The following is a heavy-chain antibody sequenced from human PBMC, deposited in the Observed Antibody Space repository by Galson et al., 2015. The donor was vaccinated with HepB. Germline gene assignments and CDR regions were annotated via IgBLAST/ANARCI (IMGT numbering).Heavy chain of an antibody. V-gene: IGHV3-21*01. CDR3: ARDRGPVLGFLEWFLSPADGLDL. D-gene: IGHD3-3*01. CDR1: GFTFSSYG. Sequence: SLRLSCAASGFTFSSYGMNWVRQVPGKGLEWVSSSSRSNTYTYYADSVKGRFTISRDNAEKSLYLEMNSLRVEDTAVYYCARDRGPVLGFLEWFLSPADGLDLWGPGTTVIVSS. CDR2: SSRSNTYT. J-gene: IGHJ3*01.